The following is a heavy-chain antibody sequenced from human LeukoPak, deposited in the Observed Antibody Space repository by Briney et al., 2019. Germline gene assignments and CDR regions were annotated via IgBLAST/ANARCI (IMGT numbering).Heavy chain of an antibody. Sequence: PSETLSLTCTVSGASISSGYFWGWIRQSPGKGLDWIGIIYHSGSTYYNPSLKSRVTISVDTSKNQFSLKLTSVTAADTAVYYCAREVAYWGQGILVTVSS. CDR3: AREVAY. CDR1: GASISSGYF. J-gene: IGHJ4*02. CDR2: IYHSGST. V-gene: IGHV4-38-2*02.